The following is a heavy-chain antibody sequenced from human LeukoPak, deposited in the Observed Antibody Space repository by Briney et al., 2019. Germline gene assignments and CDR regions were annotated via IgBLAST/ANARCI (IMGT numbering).Heavy chain of an antibody. Sequence: GGSLRLSCAASGFTFSSYSMNWVRQAPGKGLEWVSSISSSSSYIYYADSVKGRFTISRDSAKNKLYLQMNSLRAEDTAVYYCATVSVGVRFDYWGQGALVAVSS. D-gene: IGHD3-16*01. CDR2: ISSSSSYI. J-gene: IGHJ4*02. V-gene: IGHV3-21*01. CDR1: GFTFSSYS. CDR3: ATVSVGVRFDY.